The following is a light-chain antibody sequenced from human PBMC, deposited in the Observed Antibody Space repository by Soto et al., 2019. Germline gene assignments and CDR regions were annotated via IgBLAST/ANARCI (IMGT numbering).Light chain of an antibody. V-gene: IGLV2-14*01. J-gene: IGLJ3*02. Sequence: QSALTQPATVSGSPGQPITISCTGTSSDVGGYDYVSWYQQHPGKVPKLIIYEVSIRASGVSNRFSASKSANTASMTSSGLQPEDEADYYCSSFTSSGTLFGGGTKLTVL. CDR1: SSDVGGYDY. CDR3: SSFTSSGTL. CDR2: EVS.